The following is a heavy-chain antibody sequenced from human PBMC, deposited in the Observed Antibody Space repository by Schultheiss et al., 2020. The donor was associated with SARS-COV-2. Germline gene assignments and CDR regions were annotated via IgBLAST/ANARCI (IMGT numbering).Heavy chain of an antibody. V-gene: IGHV3-11*06. CDR3: ARDLFPSSGYNPGDY. D-gene: IGHD6-19*01. CDR1: GFTFSDYY. CDR2: ISSSSSYI. J-gene: IGHJ4*02. Sequence: GGSLRLSCAASGFTFSDYYMSWIRQAPGKGLEWVSYISSSSSYIYYADSVKGRFTISRDNAKNSLYLQMNSLRAEDTAVYYFARDLFPSSGYNPGDYWGQGTLVTVSS.